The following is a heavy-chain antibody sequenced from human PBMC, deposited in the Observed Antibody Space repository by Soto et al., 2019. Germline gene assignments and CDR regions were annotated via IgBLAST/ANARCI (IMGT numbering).Heavy chain of an antibody. CDR2: IYYSGST. D-gene: IGHD3-22*01. J-gene: IGHJ4*02. CDR1: GGSISSYY. CDR3: ARGQGYYDSSGYYGLEDFDY. Sequence: PSETLSLTCTVSGGSISSYYWSWIRQPPGKGLEWIGYIYYSGSTNYNPSLKSRVTISVDTSKNQFSLKLSSVTAADTAVYYCARGQGYYDSSGYYGLEDFDYWGQGTLVTVSS. V-gene: IGHV4-59*01.